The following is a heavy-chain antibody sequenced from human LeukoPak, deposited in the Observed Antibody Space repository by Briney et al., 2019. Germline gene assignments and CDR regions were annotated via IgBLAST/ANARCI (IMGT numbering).Heavy chain of an antibody. CDR3: AKSLYGGCDY. J-gene: IGHJ4*02. Sequence: PGGSLRLSCAASGFSFSTYAMSWVRQAPGKGLEWVSGVNGNGGSTSYADSVKGRFTIFRDNSKNTVYLQMNSLRVEDTAVYYCAKSLYGGCDYWGQRTVVTVSS. CDR2: VNGNGGST. V-gene: IGHV3-23*01. CDR1: GFSFSTYA. D-gene: IGHD3-16*02.